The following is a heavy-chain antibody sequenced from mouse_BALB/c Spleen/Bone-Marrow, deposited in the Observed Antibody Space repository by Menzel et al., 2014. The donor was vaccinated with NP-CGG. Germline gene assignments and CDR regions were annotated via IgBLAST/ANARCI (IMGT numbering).Heavy chain of an antibody. D-gene: IGHD2-10*02. CDR1: GYSFTGYY. CDR3: ARKKYGIPYAMDY. J-gene: IGHJ4*01. CDR2: ISCYNGAT. V-gene: IGHV1S34*01. Sequence: LVKTGASVKISCKASGYSFTGYYTHWVKQSHGKSLEWIGYISCYNGATSYNQKFKGKATFTVDTSSSTAYMQFNSLTSEDSVVYYCARKKYGIPYAMDYWGQGTSVTVSS.